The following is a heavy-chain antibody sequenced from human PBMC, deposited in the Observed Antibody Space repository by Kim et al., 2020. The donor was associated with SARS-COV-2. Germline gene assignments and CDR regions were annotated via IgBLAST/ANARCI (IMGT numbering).Heavy chain of an antibody. V-gene: IGHV3-33*05. CDR2: ISYDGSNK. D-gene: IGHD3-16*01. Sequence: GGSLRLSCAASGFTFSSYGMHWVRQAPGKGLEWVAVISYDGSNKYYADSVKGRFTISRDNSKNTLYLQMNSLRAEDTAVYYCAGDNDYVWGSCDYWGQGTLVTVSS. CDR1: GFTFSSYG. J-gene: IGHJ4*02. CDR3: AGDNDYVWGSCDY.